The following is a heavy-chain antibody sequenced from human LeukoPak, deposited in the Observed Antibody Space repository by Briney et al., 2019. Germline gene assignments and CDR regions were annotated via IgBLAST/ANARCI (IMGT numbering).Heavy chain of an antibody. J-gene: IGHJ3*02. CDR1: GYSFTSYW. V-gene: IGHV5-51*01. CDR3: ASPSSSWYHDAFDI. D-gene: IGHD6-13*01. Sequence: PGESLKISCQSSGYSFTSYWIGWVRQMPGKGLEWMGIIYPGDSDTRYSPSFQGQVTISADKSISTAYLQWSSLKASDTAMYYCASPSSSWYHDAFDIWGRGTMVTVSS. CDR2: IYPGDSDT.